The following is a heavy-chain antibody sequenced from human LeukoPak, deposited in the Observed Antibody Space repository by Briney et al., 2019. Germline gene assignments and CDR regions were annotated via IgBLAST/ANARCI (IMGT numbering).Heavy chain of an antibody. Sequence: PGRSLRLSCAASGFTFSSYAMHWVRQAPGKGLEWVAVISYDGSNKYYADSVKGRFTISRDNSKNTLYLQMNSLRAEDTAVYYCASLYYYGSGSYHRGGVDYWGQGTLVTVSS. CDR3: ASLYYYGSGSYHRGGVDY. CDR2: ISYDGSNK. CDR1: GFTFSSYA. J-gene: IGHJ4*02. D-gene: IGHD3-10*01. V-gene: IGHV3-30*14.